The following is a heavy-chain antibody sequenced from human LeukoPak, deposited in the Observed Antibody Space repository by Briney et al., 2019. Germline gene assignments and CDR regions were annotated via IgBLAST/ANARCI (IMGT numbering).Heavy chain of an antibody. V-gene: IGHV3-23*01. D-gene: IGHD3-3*01. CDR3: AKDGDFWSGYLDY. J-gene: IGHJ4*02. CDR2: ISGSGGST. Sequence: GGSLRLSCAASGFTFSSYALSWVRQAPGKGLEWVSDISGSGGSTYYADSVKGRFTISKDNSKNTLYLQMNSLRAEDTAVYYCAKDGDFWSGYLDYWGQRSLVTVSS. CDR1: GFTFSSYA.